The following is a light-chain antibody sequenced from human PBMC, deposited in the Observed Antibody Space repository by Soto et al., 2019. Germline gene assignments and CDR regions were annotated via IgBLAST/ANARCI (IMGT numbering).Light chain of an antibody. J-gene: IGKJ5*01. Sequence: LLMTQSPSSLSASVGDSVTITCRASQGISNYLAWYQKKPGKLPNLLIYAASTLQSGVPSRFSGSGSGTDFNLTISRLQPEDVASYECQNQNSATITFGQGTRRDNK. V-gene: IGKV1-27*01. CDR3: QNQNSATIT. CDR1: QGISNY. CDR2: AAS.